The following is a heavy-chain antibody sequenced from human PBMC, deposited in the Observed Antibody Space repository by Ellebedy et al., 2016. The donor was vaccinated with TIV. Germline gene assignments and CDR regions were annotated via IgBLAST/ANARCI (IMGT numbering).Heavy chain of an antibody. V-gene: IGHV5-51*01. CDR2: IYPGDADT. Sequence: GESLKISCKGSGYPFTTYSIGWVRQMPGKGLEWMGIIYPGDADTTYNPSFQGQVTISADKSISTAYLQWSSLKASDTAMYYCARYCSDGSCYFRRAFDIWGQGTMVTVSS. CDR3: ARYCSDGSCYFRRAFDI. D-gene: IGHD2-15*01. CDR1: GYPFTTYS. J-gene: IGHJ3*02.